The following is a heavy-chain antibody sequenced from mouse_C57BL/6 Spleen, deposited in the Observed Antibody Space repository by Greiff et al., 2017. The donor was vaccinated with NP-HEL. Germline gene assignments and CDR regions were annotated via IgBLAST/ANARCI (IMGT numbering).Heavy chain of an antibody. V-gene: IGHV1-76*01. Sequence: VKLVESGAELVRPGASVKLSCKASGYTFTDYYINWVKQRPGQGLEWIARIYPGSGNTYYNEKFKGKATLTAEKSSSTAYMQLSSLTSEDSAVYFCARQGANSYYFDYWGQGTTLTVSS. CDR3: ARQGANSYYFDY. J-gene: IGHJ2*01. CDR1: GYTFTDYY. D-gene: IGHD3-1*01. CDR2: IYPGSGNT.